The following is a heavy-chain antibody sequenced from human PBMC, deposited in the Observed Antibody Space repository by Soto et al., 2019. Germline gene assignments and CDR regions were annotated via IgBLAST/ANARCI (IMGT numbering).Heavy chain of an antibody. CDR3: ARHSGYDYVFDY. V-gene: IGHV1-2*02. CDR1: GYTFTGYY. J-gene: IGHJ4*02. Sequence: QVQLVQSGAEVKKPGASVKVSCTASGYTFTGYYIHWVRQAPGQGLEWMGWINPNNGDTNYAQKFQGRVSMTRDTSTSTAYMELSSLRFDDTAVYYCARHSGYDYVFDYWGQGTLVTVSS. CDR2: INPNNGDT. D-gene: IGHD5-12*01.